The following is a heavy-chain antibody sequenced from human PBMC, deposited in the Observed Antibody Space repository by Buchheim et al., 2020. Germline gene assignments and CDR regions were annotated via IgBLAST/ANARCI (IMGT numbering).Heavy chain of an antibody. Sequence: EVQLLESGGGLVQPGGSLRLSCAASGFTFSSYAMSWVRQAPGKGLEWVSAISGSGGSTYYADSVKGRFPISRDNSKNTLYLQMNSLRAEDTAVYYCAKDVLLWFGELFSAEYFQHWGQGTL. D-gene: IGHD3-10*01. J-gene: IGHJ1*01. CDR3: AKDVLLWFGELFSAEYFQH. CDR1: GFTFSSYA. CDR2: ISGSGGST. V-gene: IGHV3-23*01.